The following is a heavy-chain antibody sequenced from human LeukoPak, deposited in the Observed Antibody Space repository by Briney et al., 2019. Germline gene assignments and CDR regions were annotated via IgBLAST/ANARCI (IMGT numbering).Heavy chain of an antibody. CDR2: ISAYNGNT. D-gene: IGHD3-16*01. Sequence: GASVKVSCKASGYTFTSYGISWVRQAPGQGLEWIGWISAYNGNTNYARKLQGRVTMTTDTSTSTAYMELRSLRSDDTAVYYCARDLGGYVKAVPREVHWFDPWGQGTLVTVSS. V-gene: IGHV1-18*01. CDR1: GYTFTSYG. J-gene: IGHJ5*02. CDR3: ARDLGGYVKAVPREVHWFDP.